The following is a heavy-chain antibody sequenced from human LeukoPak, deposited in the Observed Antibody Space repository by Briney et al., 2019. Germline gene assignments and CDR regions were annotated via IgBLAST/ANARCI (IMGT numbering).Heavy chain of an antibody. Sequence: SETLSLTCTVSGGSISSSSYYWGWIRQPPGKGLEWIGSIYYSGSTYYNPSLKSRVTISVDTSKNQFSLKLSSVTAADTAVYYCARSRFYGDYPYYFDYWGQGTLVTVSS. V-gene: IGHV4-39*01. CDR2: IYYSGST. J-gene: IGHJ4*02. CDR1: GGSISSSSYY. CDR3: ARSRFYGDYPYYFDY. D-gene: IGHD4-17*01.